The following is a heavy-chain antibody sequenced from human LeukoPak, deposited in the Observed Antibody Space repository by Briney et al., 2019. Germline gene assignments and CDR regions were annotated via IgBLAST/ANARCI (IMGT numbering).Heavy chain of an antibody. Sequence: GGSLRLSCAASGFTFSTYGMTWVRQAPGKGLEWVAAISGSAVTFYGDSVKGRFTISRDNCKKMVYLQMNSLTAEDTAVYYCAKRGPGSPQSGKYYFDYWGQGTLVTVSS. J-gene: IGHJ4*02. CDR3: AKRGPGSPQSGKYYFDY. D-gene: IGHD3-10*01. CDR2: ISGSAVT. V-gene: IGHV3-23*01. CDR1: GFTFSTYG.